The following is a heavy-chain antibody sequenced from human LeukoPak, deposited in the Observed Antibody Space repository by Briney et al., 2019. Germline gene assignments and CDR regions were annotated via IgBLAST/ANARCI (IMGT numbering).Heavy chain of an antibody. CDR3: ARDGSGWYEGDVFDY. Sequence: SQTLSLTCALSGDSVSSNSAAWNWSRQSPSRGLEWLVRTYDRAKWYDDYAVAVKSRITINPDTSKNQFSLQLNSVTPEDTAVYYCARDGSGWYEGDVFDYWGQGTLVTVSS. J-gene: IGHJ4*02. CDR1: GDSVSSNSAA. D-gene: IGHD6-19*01. V-gene: IGHV6-1*01. CDR2: TYDRAKWYD.